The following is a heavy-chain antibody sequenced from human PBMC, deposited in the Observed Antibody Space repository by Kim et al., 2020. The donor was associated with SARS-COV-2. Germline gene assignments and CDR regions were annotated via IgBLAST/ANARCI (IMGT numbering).Heavy chain of an antibody. CDR3: AKHWGSGTYYNFLDY. Sequence: GGSLRLSCAASGFIFSSYCMSWVRQAPGKGLDWVAALTDSGGTTHYADSVKGRFTISRDNPNNILYLQMSSLRVEDTAVYYCAKHWGSGTYYNFLDYWGQGTLVTVSS. J-gene: IGHJ4*02. CDR1: GFIFSSYC. D-gene: IGHD3-10*01. V-gene: IGHV3-23*01. CDR2: LTDSGGTT.